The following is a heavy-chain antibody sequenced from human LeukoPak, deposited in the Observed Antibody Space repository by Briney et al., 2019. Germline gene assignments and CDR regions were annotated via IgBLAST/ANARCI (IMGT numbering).Heavy chain of an antibody. CDR2: INPSGGST. D-gene: IGHD5-12*01. V-gene: IGHV1-46*01. J-gene: IGHJ4*02. Sequence: ASVKVSCKASGYTFTSYYMHWVRQAPGQGLEWMGIINPSGGSTSYAQKFQGRVTMTRDMSTSTVYLELSSLRSEDTAVYYCARGRVGYEDPNPYYFDYWGQGTLVTVSS. CDR1: GYTFTSYY. CDR3: ARGRVGYEDPNPYYFDY.